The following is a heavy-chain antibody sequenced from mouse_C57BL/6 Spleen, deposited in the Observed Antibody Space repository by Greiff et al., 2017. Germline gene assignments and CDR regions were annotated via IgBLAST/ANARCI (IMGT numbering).Heavy chain of an antibody. J-gene: IGHJ4*01. Sequence: VQLQQSGAELVRPGASVKLSCKASGYTFTDYYINWVKQRPGQGLEWIARIYPGSGNTYYNEKFKGKATLTAEKSSSTAYMQLSSLTSEDSAVYFGARDSNDIYYAMHYWGQGTSVTVSS. CDR2: IYPGSGNT. D-gene: IGHD2-5*01. CDR1: GYTFTDYY. V-gene: IGHV1-76*01. CDR3: ARDSNDIYYAMHY.